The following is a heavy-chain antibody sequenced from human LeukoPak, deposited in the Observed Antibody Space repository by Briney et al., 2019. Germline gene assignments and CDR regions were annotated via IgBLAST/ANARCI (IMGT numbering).Heavy chain of an antibody. J-gene: IGHJ4*02. CDR2: IKGDGSQK. V-gene: IGHV3-7*01. CDR3: ARDEFPLDPNYRFDH. CDR1: GFTISNYY. Sequence: PGGSLRLSCAASGFTISNYYISGVPQAPGRGVEGVGHIKGDGSQKYYVDSVKGRFTFSRDNAKNSLYLQMRSIRVEDTAVYYCARDEFPLDPNYRFDHWGRGSLVTVSS. D-gene: IGHD1-7*01.